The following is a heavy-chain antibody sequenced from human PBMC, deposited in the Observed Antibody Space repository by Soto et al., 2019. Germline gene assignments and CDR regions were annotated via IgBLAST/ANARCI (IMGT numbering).Heavy chain of an antibody. CDR1: GCTFSNAW. J-gene: IGHJ4*02. Sequence: PGGSLRLSCAASGCTFSNAWMNWVRQAPGKGLEWVGRIKSKTDGGTTDYAAPVKGRFTISRDDSKNTLYLQMNSLKTEDTAVYYCTRAVAGPEGFDYWGQGTLVTVSS. CDR2: IKSKTDGGTT. V-gene: IGHV3-15*07. D-gene: IGHD6-19*01. CDR3: TRAVAGPEGFDY.